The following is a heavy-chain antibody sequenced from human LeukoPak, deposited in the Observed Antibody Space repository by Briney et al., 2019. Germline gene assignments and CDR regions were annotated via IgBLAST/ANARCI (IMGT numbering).Heavy chain of an antibody. J-gene: IGHJ3*02. CDR1: GFTFSTYW. Sequence: GGSLRLSCAASGFTFSTYWMSWVRQAPGKGLEWLANIKQDGIEQYYADSVRGRVIVSRDNAKSSLFLQMHSLSAEDTSAYYCARDKDPYTTSWNDPFDIWGQGTMVTVSS. D-gene: IGHD2-2*02. V-gene: IGHV3-7*01. CDR3: ARDKDPYTTSWNDPFDI. CDR2: IKQDGIEQ.